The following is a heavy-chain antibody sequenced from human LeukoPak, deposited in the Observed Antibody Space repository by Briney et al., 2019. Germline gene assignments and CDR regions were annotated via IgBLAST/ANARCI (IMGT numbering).Heavy chain of an antibody. CDR3: ARDRLQFSSYYYMDV. J-gene: IGHJ6*03. D-gene: IGHD2-15*01. CDR2: IYSGGST. CDR1: GFTVSSNY. Sequence: GGSLRLSCAASGFTVSSNYMSWVRQAPGKGLEWVSVIYSGGSTYYADSVKGRFTISRDNSKNTLYLQMNSLRVEDTAVYYCARDRLQFSSYYYMDVWGKGTTVTVSS. V-gene: IGHV3-53*01.